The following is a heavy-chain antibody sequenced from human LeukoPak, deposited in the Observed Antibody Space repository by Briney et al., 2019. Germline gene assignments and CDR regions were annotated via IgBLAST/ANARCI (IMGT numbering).Heavy chain of an antibody. V-gene: IGHV3-21*04. Sequence: GGSLRLSCAASGFTFSSYSMNWVRQAPGKGLEWVSSISSSSSYIYYADSVKGRFTISRDNAKNSLYLQMNSLRAEDTALYYCAKDPSAGSSWYTQTWFDYWGQGTLVTVSS. D-gene: IGHD6-13*01. CDR3: AKDPSAGSSWYTQTWFDY. CDR1: GFTFSSYS. J-gene: IGHJ4*02. CDR2: ISSSSSYI.